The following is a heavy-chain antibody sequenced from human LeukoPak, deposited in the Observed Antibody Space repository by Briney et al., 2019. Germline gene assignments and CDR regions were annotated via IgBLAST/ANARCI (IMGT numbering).Heavy chain of an antibody. V-gene: IGHV3-23*01. J-gene: IGHJ4*02. CDR2: ISGSGGST. CDR3: ARNLAVAGNYYFDY. D-gene: IGHD6-19*01. Sequence: YPGGSLRLSCAASGFTFSSYGMSWVRQAPGKGLEWISAISGSGGSTYYADSVKGRFTISRDNSKNTLYLQMNSLRAEDTAVYYCARNLAVAGNYYFDYWGQGTLVTVSS. CDR1: GFTFSSYG.